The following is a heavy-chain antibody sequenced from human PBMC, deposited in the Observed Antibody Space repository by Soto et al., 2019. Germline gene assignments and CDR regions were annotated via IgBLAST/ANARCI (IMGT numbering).Heavy chain of an antibody. Sequence: PSETLSLTCSVSGYSVTSSDYYWAWIRQPPGKGLEWIGSMFYSGLTYYNPSLKSRVTLSVGTSKNQFSVRLNSVTAADTAVYYCAPLSVSLSGPYGIHVWGQGTTVTVSS. CDR3: APLSVSLSGPYGIHV. CDR1: GYSVTSSDYY. V-gene: IGHV4-39*01. D-gene: IGHD2-15*01. J-gene: IGHJ6*02. CDR2: MFYSGLT.